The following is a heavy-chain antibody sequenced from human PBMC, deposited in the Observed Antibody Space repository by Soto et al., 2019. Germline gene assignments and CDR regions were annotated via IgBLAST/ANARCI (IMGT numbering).Heavy chain of an antibody. J-gene: IGHJ6*02. CDR3: ARGPYSNYPYYYYGMDV. CDR2: ISYDGSNK. Sequence: QVQLVESGGGVVQPGRSLRLSCAASGFTFSSYAMHWVRQAPGKGLEWVAVISYDGSNKYYADSVKGRFTISRDNSKNPXYLQMNSLRAEDTAVYYCARGPYSNYPYYYYGMDVWGQGTTVTVSS. CDR1: GFTFSSYA. D-gene: IGHD4-4*01. V-gene: IGHV3-30-3*01.